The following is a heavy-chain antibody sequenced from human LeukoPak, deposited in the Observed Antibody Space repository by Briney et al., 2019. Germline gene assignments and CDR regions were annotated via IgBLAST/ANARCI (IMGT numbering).Heavy chain of an antibody. CDR2: IHEDGGDK. D-gene: IGHD3-3*01. CDR1: GFTFSSYW. CDR3: ARTLRLKTPRAFDI. J-gene: IGHJ3*02. V-gene: IGHV3-7*05. Sequence: GGSLRLSCVVSGFTFSSYWMNWVRQAPGKGLEWVANIHEDGGDKYYVDSVKGRFTISRDNAKNSLYLQMNSLRAGDTAIYYCARTLRLKTPRAFDIWGQGTIVTVSS.